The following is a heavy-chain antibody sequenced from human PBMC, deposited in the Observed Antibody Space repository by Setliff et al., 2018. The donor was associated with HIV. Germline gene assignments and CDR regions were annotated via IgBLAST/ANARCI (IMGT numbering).Heavy chain of an antibody. CDR1: GASIGRRSDS. V-gene: IGHV4-61*01. Sequence: PSETLSLTCTVSGASIGRRSDSWSWLRQPPGGGLEFIGYISYSGSTNYNPSLKSRITISVDTSKNRFSLKLMSVTAADTAVYYCARLRGLARIYFYYYMDVWGKGTTVTVSS. J-gene: IGHJ6*03. CDR2: ISYSGST. CDR3: ARLRGLARIYFYYYMDV. D-gene: IGHD3-9*01.